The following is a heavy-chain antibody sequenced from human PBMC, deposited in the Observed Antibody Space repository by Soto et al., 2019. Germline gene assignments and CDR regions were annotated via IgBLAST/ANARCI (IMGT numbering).Heavy chain of an antibody. CDR1: GYTFTGYY. D-gene: IGHD3-22*01. V-gene: IGHV1-2*02. J-gene: IGHJ4*02. CDR2: INPNSGGT. CDR3: ARPSITIIVVVTLTTVPFAY. Sequence: ASVKVSCKASGYTFTGYYMHWVRQAPGQGLEWMGWINPNSGGTNYAQKFQGRVTMTRDTSISTAYMELSRLRSDDTAVYYCARPSITIIVVVTLTTVPFAYGGQGTLVPVS.